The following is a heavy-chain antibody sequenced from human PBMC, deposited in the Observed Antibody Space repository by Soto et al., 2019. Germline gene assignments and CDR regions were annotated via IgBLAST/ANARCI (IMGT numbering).Heavy chain of an antibody. D-gene: IGHD3-22*01. Sequence: GGSLRLSCAASGFTFSSYAMHWVRQAPGKGLEWVAVISYDGSNKYYADSVKGRFTISRDNSKNTLYLQMNSLRAEDTAVYYCARDDYYDSSGYYQFDYWGQGTLVTVSS. J-gene: IGHJ4*02. CDR1: GFTFSSYA. CDR2: ISYDGSNK. V-gene: IGHV3-30-3*01. CDR3: ARDDYYDSSGYYQFDY.